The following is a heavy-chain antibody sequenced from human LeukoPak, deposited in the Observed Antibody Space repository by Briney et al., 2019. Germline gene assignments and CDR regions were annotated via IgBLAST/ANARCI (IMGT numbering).Heavy chain of an antibody. D-gene: IGHD3-22*01. CDR1: GGSIRSYY. Sequence: SETLSLTCTVSGGSIRSYYWSWIRQPPGKGLEWIGYIYYSGSTNYNPSLKSRVTISVDTSKNLFSLKLSSVTAADTAVYYCARDKKDYYDSSGYYYFAFDIWGQGTMVNVSS. J-gene: IGHJ3*02. V-gene: IGHV4-59*01. CDR2: IYYSGST. CDR3: ARDKKDYYDSSGYYYFAFDI.